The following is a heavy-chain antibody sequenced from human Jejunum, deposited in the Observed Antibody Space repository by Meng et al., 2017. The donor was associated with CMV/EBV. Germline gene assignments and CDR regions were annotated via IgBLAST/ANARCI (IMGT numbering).Heavy chain of an antibody. CDR1: GGSMISYY. CDR3: ARLSKDGWSTFDY. J-gene: IGHJ4*02. Sequence: QGRLQESGPGRVRPSETLPLTFSVSGGSMISYYWSWIRQPAGKGLEWIGHIYTSGSTNYSPSLKSRVTMSLDTAKNQFSLKVSSVTAADTAVYYCARLSKDGWSTFDYWGQGTLVTVSS. D-gene: IGHD6-19*01. CDR2: IYTSGST. V-gene: IGHV4-4*07.